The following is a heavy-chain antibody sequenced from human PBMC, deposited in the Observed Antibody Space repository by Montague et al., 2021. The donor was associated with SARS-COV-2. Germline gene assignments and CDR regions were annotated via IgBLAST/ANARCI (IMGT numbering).Heavy chain of an antibody. V-gene: IGHV4-34*01. J-gene: IGHJ4*02. CDR3: ARATVDINMILVVITSVNYYFDS. D-gene: IGHD3-22*01. CDR2: INHSGST. CDR1: GGSFSGYC. Sequence: SETLSLTCAVYGGSFSGYCWTWIRQSPGKGLEWIGEINHSGSTNYSPSLESRVAISVDTSKNQFSLKLNSVTAADMAIYYCARATVDINMILVVITSVNYYFDSWGQGTLVTVSP.